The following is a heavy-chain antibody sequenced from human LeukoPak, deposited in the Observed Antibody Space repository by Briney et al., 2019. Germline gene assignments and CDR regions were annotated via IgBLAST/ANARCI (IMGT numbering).Heavy chain of an antibody. CDR1: GYSFTSYW. D-gene: IGHD2-2*01. CDR3: ASPPRRYCSSNSCYGG. J-gene: IGHJ4*02. Sequence: GESLKISCKGSGYSFTSYWIGWVRQMPGKGVEWMEIIYPGDSDTRYSPSFQGQVTISADKSISTAYLQWSSLKASDTAMYYCASPPRRYCSSNSCYGGWGQGTLVTVSS. CDR2: IYPGDSDT. V-gene: IGHV5-51*01.